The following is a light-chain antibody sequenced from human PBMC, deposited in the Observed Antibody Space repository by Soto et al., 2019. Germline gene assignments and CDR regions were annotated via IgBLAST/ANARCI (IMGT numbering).Light chain of an antibody. V-gene: IGKV3-15*01. Sequence: EIVMTQSPATLSVSPGERVTLFCRASQSVNSRLAWYQQKPAQAPRLLIYDASTRATGIPARFSGSGPGTELNLNIGSRQYGDFSVYYCPRYKMGPPGYTFRQGTKLEIK. CDR3: PRYKMGPPGYT. J-gene: IGKJ2*01. CDR2: DAS. CDR1: QSVNSR.